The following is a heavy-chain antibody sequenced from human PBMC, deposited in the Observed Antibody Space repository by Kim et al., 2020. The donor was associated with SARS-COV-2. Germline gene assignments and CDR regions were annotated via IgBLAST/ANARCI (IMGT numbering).Heavy chain of an antibody. CDR1: GFTFSSYE. CDR2: ISSSGSTI. CDR3: ARDRELLWFGEPDAFDI. Sequence: GGSLRLSCAASGFTFSSYEMNWVRQAPGKGLEWVSYISSSGSTIYYADSVKGRFTISRDNAKNSLYLQMNSLRAEDTAVYYCARDRELLWFGEPDAFDIWGQGTMVTVSS. D-gene: IGHD3-10*01. J-gene: IGHJ3*02. V-gene: IGHV3-48*03.